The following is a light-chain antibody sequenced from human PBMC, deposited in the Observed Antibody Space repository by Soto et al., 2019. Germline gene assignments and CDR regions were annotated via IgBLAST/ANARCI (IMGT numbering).Light chain of an antibody. Sequence: EIQMTQSPSTLSASVGDRVTITCRASQSISSWLAWYQQKRGKAPKLLIYDASSLESGVPSRFSGSGSGTEFTLTISSLQPDDFATYYCQLLETFGQGTKV. V-gene: IGKV1-5*01. CDR1: QSISSW. CDR3: QLLET. J-gene: IGKJ1*01. CDR2: DAS.